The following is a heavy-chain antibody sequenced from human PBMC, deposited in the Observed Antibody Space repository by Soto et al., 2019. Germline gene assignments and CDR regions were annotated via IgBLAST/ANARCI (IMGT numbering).Heavy chain of an antibody. J-gene: IGHJ5*02. CDR3: ARDDFGRNTRAFDP. V-gene: IGHV4-39*02. Sequence: ASETLSLTCTVSGVSITSSSSDYWGWIRQPPGKGLEWIGSIYYSGTTYYNPSLKSRVTISVDTSKKQFSLKLSSVTAADTAVYYCARDDFGRNTRAFDPWGQGTLVTVSS. D-gene: IGHD4-17*01. CDR1: GVSITSSSSDY. CDR2: IYYSGTT.